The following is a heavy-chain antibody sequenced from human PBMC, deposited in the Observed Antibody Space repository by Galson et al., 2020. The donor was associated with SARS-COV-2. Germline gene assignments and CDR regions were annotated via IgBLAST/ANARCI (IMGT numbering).Heavy chain of an antibody. CDR3: ARDLASHWYFDL. J-gene: IGHJ2*01. Sequence: GESLKISCAASGFTFSSYGMHWVRQAPGKGLEWVAVIWYDGSNKYYADSVKGRFTISRDNSKNTLYLQMNSLRAEDTAVYYCARDLASHWYFDLWGRGTLVTVSS. D-gene: IGHD3-3*02. CDR1: GFTFSSYG. V-gene: IGHV3-33*01. CDR2: IWYDGSNK.